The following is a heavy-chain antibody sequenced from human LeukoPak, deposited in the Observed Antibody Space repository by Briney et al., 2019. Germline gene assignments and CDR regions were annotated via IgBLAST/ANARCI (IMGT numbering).Heavy chain of an antibody. CDR3: ARHPLTGDLGGVDY. CDR2: IYYSGST. CDR1: GGSISSSSYY. J-gene: IGHJ4*02. Sequence: SETLSLTCTVSGGSISSSSYYWGWIRQPPGKGLEWIGSIYYSGSTYYNPSLKSRVTISVDTSKNQFSLKLSSVTAADTAVYYCARHPLTGDLGGVDYWGQGTLVTVSS. D-gene: IGHD7-27*01. V-gene: IGHV4-39*01.